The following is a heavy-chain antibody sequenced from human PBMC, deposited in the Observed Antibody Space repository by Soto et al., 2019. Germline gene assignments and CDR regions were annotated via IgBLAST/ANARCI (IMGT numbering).Heavy chain of an antibody. D-gene: IGHD2-2*01. V-gene: IGHV4-34*01. CDR3: ARGRGYCSSTSCPSGGIDY. Sequence: QVQLQQWGAGLLKPSETLSLTCAVYGGSFSGYYWSWIRQPPGKGLEWIGEINHSGSTNYNPSLKIRGTISVDTSKNQFSLKLSSVTAADTAVYYCARGRGYCSSTSCPSGGIDYCGQGTLVTVSS. CDR1: GGSFSGYY. J-gene: IGHJ4*02. CDR2: INHSGST.